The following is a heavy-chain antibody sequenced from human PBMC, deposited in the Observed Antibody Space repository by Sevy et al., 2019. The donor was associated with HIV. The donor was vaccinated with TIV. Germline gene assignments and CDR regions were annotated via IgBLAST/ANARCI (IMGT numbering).Heavy chain of an antibody. CDR2: INPNSGGT. CDR3: ARALTTHAFDI. CDR1: GYTFTGYY. V-gene: IGHV1-2*04. Sequence: ASVKVSCKASGYTFTGYYMHWVRQAPGQWLEWMGWINPNSGGTNCAQKFQGWVTMTRDTSISTAYMELSRLRSDDTVVYYCARALTTHAFDIWGQGTMVTVSS. J-gene: IGHJ3*02. D-gene: IGHD4-4*01.